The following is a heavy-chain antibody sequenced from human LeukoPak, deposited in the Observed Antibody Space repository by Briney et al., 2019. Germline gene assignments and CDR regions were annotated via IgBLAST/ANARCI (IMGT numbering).Heavy chain of an antibody. J-gene: IGHJ6*02. D-gene: IGHD4-17*01. CDR1: GFTFSSYA. V-gene: IGHV3-23*01. CDR3: ARVRYGELDV. CDR2: MSGSGGST. Sequence: GGSLRLSCAASGFTFSSYAMSWVRQAPGKGLEWVSSMSGSGGSTYYADSVKGRFTMSRDDSKNTLYLQMNSLRAEDTAVYYCARVRYGELDVWGQGTTVTVSS.